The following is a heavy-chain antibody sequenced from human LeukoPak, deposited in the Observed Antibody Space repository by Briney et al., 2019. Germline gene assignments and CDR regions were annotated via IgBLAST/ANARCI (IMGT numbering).Heavy chain of an antibody. CDR3: ARHLGRGGAQPYSDY. J-gene: IGHJ4*02. V-gene: IGHV5-51*01. CDR2: IYPGDSDT. D-gene: IGHD5-12*01. Sequence: GESLKISCKTSGYSFTSYWIGWVRQMPGKGLQWMGVIYPGDSDTRYSPSFQGQVSISADKSISTAYLQWSSLKASDTAMYYCARHLGRGGAQPYSDYWGQGSLVTVSS. CDR1: GYSFTSYW.